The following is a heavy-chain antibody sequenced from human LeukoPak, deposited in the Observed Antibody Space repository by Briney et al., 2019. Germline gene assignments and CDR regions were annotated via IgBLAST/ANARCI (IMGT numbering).Heavy chain of an antibody. V-gene: IGHV1-69*01. D-gene: IGHD3-22*01. CDR2: IIPIFGTA. CDR1: GGTFSSYA. CDR3: ARDLYYDSSGYFGWFDP. Sequence: SVKVSCEASGGTFSSYAISWVRQAPGQGLEWMGGIIPIFGTANYAQKFQGRVTITADESTSTAYMELSSLRSEDTAVYYCARDLYYDSSGYFGWFDPWGQGTLVTVSS. J-gene: IGHJ5*02.